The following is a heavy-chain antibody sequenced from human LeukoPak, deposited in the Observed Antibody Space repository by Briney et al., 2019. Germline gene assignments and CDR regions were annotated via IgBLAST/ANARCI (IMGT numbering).Heavy chain of an antibody. CDR1: GFTFSSYA. CDR3: ARDSENQLLSGWFDP. J-gene: IGHJ5*02. V-gene: IGHV3-30-3*01. Sequence: PGRSLRLSCAASGFTFSSYAMHWVRQAPGKGLEWVAVISYDGSNKYYADSVKGRFTISRDNSKNTLYLQMNSLRSEDTAVYYCARDSENQLLSGWFDPWGQGTLVTVSS. D-gene: IGHD2-2*01. CDR2: ISYDGSNK.